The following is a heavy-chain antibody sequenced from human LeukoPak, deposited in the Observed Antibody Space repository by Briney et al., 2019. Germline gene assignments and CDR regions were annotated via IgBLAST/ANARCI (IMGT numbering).Heavy chain of an antibody. CDR1: GGTFSSYA. Sequence: ASVKVSCKASGGTFSSYAISWVRQAPGQGLEWMGGIIPIFGTANYALKFQGRVTITADKSTSTAYMELSSLRSEDTAVYYCARSSRALSGYPYYYYMDVWGKGTTVTVSS. CDR2: IIPIFGTA. D-gene: IGHD3-22*01. J-gene: IGHJ6*03. CDR3: ARSSRALSGYPYYYYMDV. V-gene: IGHV1-69*06.